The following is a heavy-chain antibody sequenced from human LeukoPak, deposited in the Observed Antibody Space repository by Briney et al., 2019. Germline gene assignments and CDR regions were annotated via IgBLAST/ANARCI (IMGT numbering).Heavy chain of an antibody. V-gene: IGHV3-23*01. D-gene: IGHD5-24*01. J-gene: IGHJ4*02. CDR3: ARGGFRWLQGLLDY. CDR2: ISGSGGST. Sequence: GGSLRLSCAASGFTFSSYAMSWVRQAPGKGLEWVSAISGSGGSTYYADSVKGRFTISRDNSKNTLYLQMNSLRAEDTAVYYCARGGFRWLQGLLDYWGQGTLVTVSS. CDR1: GFTFSSYA.